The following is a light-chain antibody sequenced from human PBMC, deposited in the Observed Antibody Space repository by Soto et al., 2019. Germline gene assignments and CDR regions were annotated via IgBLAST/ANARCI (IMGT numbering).Light chain of an antibody. Sequence: EIVLTQSPGTLSLSPGERATLSCRASPSVSSSYLAWYQQKPGQAPRRLIYGASSRATGIPDRFSGTGSGTDFTLTISRLETEDLAVDYCHQYDRSPKTFGHGTKVEIK. CDR2: GAS. V-gene: IGKV3-20*01. CDR3: HQYDRSPKT. CDR1: PSVSSSY. J-gene: IGKJ1*01.